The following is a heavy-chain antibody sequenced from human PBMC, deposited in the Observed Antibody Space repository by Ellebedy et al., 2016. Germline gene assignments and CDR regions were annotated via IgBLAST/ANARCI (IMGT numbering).Heavy chain of an antibody. CDR2: ISDTTAYA. Sequence: GESLKISCVASGFTFSDHSMSWVRQAPGRGLEWVSSISDTTAYASYGDSVKGRFTVSRDNAKNSLYLQMNSLTSEDTAVYYCARDSIDYCDNDCYYYFDNWGQGTLVTVSS. J-gene: IGHJ4*02. CDR3: ARDSIDYCDNDCYYYFDN. V-gene: IGHV3-21*01. D-gene: IGHD4-17*01. CDR1: GFTFSDHS.